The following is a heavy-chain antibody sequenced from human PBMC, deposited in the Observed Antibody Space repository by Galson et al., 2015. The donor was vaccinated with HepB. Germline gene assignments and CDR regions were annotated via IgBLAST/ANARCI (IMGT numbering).Heavy chain of an antibody. D-gene: IGHD5-12*01. CDR1: GGTFSSYT. V-gene: IGHV1-69*04. CDR2: IIPILGIA. CDR3: ARDPWVATDFDY. J-gene: IGHJ4*02. Sequence: SVKVSCKASGGTFSSYTISWVRQAPGQGLEWMGRIIPILGIANYAQTFQGRVTITRDTSASTAYLELSSLRSEDTAVYYCARDPWVATDFDYWGQGTLVTVSS.